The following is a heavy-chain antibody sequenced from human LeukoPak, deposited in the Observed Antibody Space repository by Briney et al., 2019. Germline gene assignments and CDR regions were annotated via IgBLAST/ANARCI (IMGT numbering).Heavy chain of an antibody. D-gene: IGHD3-3*01. CDR1: GLTFSSYA. J-gene: IGHJ4*02. Sequence: GGSLRLSRAASGLTFSSYAMSWVPPAPGKGLEWVSAISGSSGHTYSADSVKGRFTISRDNSKNTLYLQMNSLRAEDTAVYYCAKVGFSEMEWLLYSDHWGQGTLVTVSS. CDR3: AKVGFSEMEWLLYSDH. V-gene: IGHV3-23*01. CDR2: ISGSSGHT.